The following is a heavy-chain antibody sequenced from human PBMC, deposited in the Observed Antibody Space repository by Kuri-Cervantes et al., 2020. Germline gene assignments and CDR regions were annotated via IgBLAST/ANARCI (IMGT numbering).Heavy chain of an antibody. Sequence: AGSLRLSCAASGFTFSDYYMSWIRQAPGNGLEWVSYISSSGSTIYYADSVKGRFTISRDNAKNSLYLQMNSLRAEDTAVYYCASDLEISEELLWFGEFPKWFDSWGQGTLVTVSS. CDR3: ASDLEISEELLWFGEFPKWFDS. CDR1: GFTFSDYY. D-gene: IGHD3-10*01. J-gene: IGHJ5*01. V-gene: IGHV3-11*01. CDR2: ISSSGSTI.